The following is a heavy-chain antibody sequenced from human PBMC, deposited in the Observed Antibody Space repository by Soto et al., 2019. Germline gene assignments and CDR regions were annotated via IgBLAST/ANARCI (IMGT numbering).Heavy chain of an antibody. J-gene: IGHJ6*03. Sequence: PSETLSLTCAVYGGSFSGYYWSWIRQPPGKGLEWIGEINHSGSTNYNPSLKSRVTISVDTSKNQFSLKLSSVTAADTAVYYCARGQDGSGSYYKTYYYYYMDVWGKGTTVTVSS. V-gene: IGHV4-34*01. CDR1: GGSFSGYY. D-gene: IGHD3-10*01. CDR3: ARGQDGSGSYYKTYYYYYMDV. CDR2: INHSGST.